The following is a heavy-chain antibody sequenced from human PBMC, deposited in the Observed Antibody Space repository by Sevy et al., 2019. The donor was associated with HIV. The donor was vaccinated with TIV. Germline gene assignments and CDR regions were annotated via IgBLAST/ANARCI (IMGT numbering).Heavy chain of an antibody. D-gene: IGHD2-2*03. Sequence: GGSLRLSCTASGFTFGDYAMSWVRQAPGKGLEWVGFIRSKAYGGATEYAASVKGRFTISRDDSKSIAYLQMNSLKTEDTAVYYCTSWKMDIPPTYYYYYGMDVWGQGTTVTVSS. V-gene: IGHV3-49*04. CDR2: IRSKAYGGAT. CDR3: TSWKMDIPPTYYYYYGMDV. J-gene: IGHJ6*02. CDR1: GFTFGDYA.